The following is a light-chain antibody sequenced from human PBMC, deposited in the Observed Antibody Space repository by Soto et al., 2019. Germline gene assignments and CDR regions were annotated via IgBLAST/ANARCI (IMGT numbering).Light chain of an antibody. CDR1: SSNIGSNY. J-gene: IGLJ1*01. V-gene: IGLV1-47*01. CDR2: RNN. Sequence: QSALTQPPSASGTPGQRVTISCSGSSSNIGSNYVYWYQQLPGTAPKLLIYRNNQRPSGVPDRFSGSKSGTSASLAISGLRSEDEADYYCAAWDDSLSGRYVFGTGTKVPVL. CDR3: AAWDDSLSGRYV.